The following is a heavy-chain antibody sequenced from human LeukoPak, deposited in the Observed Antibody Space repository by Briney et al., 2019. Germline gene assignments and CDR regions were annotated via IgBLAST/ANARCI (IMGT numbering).Heavy chain of an antibody. V-gene: IGHV3-30*18. Sequence: GGSLRLSCAASGFTFSSYGMHWVRQAPGKGLEWVAVISYDGSNKYYADSVKGRFTFSRDNSKNTLYLQMNSLRAEDTAVYYCAKGHAFDIWGQGTMVTVSS. CDR2: ISYDGSNK. J-gene: IGHJ3*02. CDR3: AKGHAFDI. CDR1: GFTFSSYG.